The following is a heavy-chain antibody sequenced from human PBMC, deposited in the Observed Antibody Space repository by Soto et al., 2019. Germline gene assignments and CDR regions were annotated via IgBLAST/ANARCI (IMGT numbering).Heavy chain of an antibody. CDR3: AKLSYGDGGAYYYYGMDV. D-gene: IGHD4-17*01. J-gene: IGHJ6*02. CDR2: ISYDGSNK. Sequence: GGSLRLSCAASGFTFSSYCMHWVRQAPGKGLEWVAVISYDGSNKYYADSVKGRFTISRDNSKNTLYLQMNSLRAEDTAVYYCAKLSYGDGGAYYYYGMDVWGQGTTVTVSS. CDR1: GFTFSSYC. V-gene: IGHV3-30*18.